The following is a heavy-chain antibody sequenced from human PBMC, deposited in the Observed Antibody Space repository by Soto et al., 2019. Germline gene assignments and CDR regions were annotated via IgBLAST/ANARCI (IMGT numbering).Heavy chain of an antibody. CDR3: ARRVARRYAFDM. CDR1: GFTFSSYG. J-gene: IGHJ3*02. V-gene: IGHV3-33*01. D-gene: IGHD2-15*01. Sequence: QVQLVESGGGVVQPGRSLRLSCAASGFTFSSYGMHWVRQAPGKGLEWVAGIWSDGSDKYYADSVKGRFTISRDNSKNTLYLQMNSLRAEDTAVYYCARRVARRYAFDMWGQGTVVTVSS. CDR2: IWSDGSDK.